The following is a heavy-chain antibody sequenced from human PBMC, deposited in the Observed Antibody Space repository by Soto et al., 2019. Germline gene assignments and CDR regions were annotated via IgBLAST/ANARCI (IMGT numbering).Heavy chain of an antibody. V-gene: IGHV1-8*01. CDR1: GYTFTSYD. CDR3: AMFKSTYYYDSSGYRSWSYYGMDV. J-gene: IGHJ6*02. CDR2: MNPNSGNT. D-gene: IGHD3-22*01. Sequence: WASVKVSCKASGYTFTSYDINWVRQATGQGLEWMGWMNPNSGNTGYAQKFQGRVTMTRNTSISTAYMELSSLRSEDTAVYYCAMFKSTYYYDSSGYRSWSYYGMDVWGQGTTVTVS.